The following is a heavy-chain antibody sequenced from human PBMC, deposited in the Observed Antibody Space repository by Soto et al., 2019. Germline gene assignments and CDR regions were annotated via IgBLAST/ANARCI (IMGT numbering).Heavy chain of an antibody. J-gene: IGHJ6*02. CDR3: ARIRSPAYYGMDV. CDR2: IDWDDDK. CDR1: GFSLSTSGMC. V-gene: IGHV2-70*11. Sequence: GPTLVNPTQTLTLTCTFCGFSLSTSGMCVSWIRQPPGKALEWLARIDWDDDKYYSTSLKTRLTISKDTSKNQVVLTMTNMDPVDTATYYCARIRSPAYYGMDVWGQGTTVTVSS.